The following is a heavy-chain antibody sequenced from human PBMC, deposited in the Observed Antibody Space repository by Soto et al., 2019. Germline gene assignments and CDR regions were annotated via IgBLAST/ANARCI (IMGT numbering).Heavy chain of an antibody. CDR3: ASAIYYSPIPIYY. J-gene: IGHJ4*02. V-gene: IGHV4-30-2*01. CDR1: GASISSGGYS. D-gene: IGHD2-15*01. Sequence: QLQLQESGSGLVKPSQTLSLTCSVSGASISSGGYSWSWIRQPPGKGLEWIDYVYHSGSTYYNPSLKLRDTIAVGRCKNQFSLKVSAVSAADTAVYYCASAIYYSPIPIYYWGQGTLVMVSS. CDR2: VYHSGST.